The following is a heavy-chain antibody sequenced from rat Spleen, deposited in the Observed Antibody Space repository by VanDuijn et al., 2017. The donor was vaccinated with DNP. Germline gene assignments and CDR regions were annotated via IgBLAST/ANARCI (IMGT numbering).Heavy chain of an antibody. D-gene: IGHD1-7*01. V-gene: IGHV5-25*01. J-gene: IGHJ2*01. CDR3: ARHERTTGMGFDY. Sequence: EVQLVESGGGLVQPGRSLKLSCVASGFTFRNYNMAWVRQAPKKGLEWVATVRTSDGKTYYPDSVKGRFTLSRDGAKTSLYLQMNSLKSEDTATYYCARHERTTGMGFDYWGQGVMVTVSS. CDR1: GFTFRNYN. CDR2: VRTSDGKT.